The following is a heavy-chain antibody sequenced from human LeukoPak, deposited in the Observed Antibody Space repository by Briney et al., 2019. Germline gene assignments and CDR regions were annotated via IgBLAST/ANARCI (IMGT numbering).Heavy chain of an antibody. CDR2: IIPIFDTS. V-gene: IGHV1-69*06. CDR3: MRDYDTSGPQKTYFYF. D-gene: IGHD3-22*01. J-gene: IGHJ4*02. CDR1: GGTFSSYV. Sequence: SVKVSFKSSGGTFSSYVFSWVRLAPARGIEWMGRIIPIFDTSDYTQQFQGRVTFTVDKSTGTAFMELSSLPSEDTATYYCMRDYDTSGPQKTYFYFWGQGTLVTVSS.